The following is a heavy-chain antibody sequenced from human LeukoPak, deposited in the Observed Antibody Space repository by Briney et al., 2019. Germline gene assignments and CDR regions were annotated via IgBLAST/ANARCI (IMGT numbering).Heavy chain of an antibody. D-gene: IGHD3-16*01. CDR1: GGSISSYY. CDR2: IYYSGST. Sequence: PSETLSLTCTVSGGSISSYYWSWIRQPPGKGLEWIGYIYYSGSTNYNPSLKSRVTISVDTSKNQFSLKLSSVTAADTAVYYCARALGGLVQSRRLYFDYWGQGTLVTVSS. V-gene: IGHV4-59*01. CDR3: ARALGGLVQSRRLYFDY. J-gene: IGHJ4*02.